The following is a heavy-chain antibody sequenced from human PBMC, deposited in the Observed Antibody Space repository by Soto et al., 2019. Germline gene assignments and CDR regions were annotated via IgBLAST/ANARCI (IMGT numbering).Heavy chain of an antibody. CDR3: ALDYGGPFDY. CDR1: GFSLSTSGVG. Sequence: QITLKESGPTLVKPTQTLTLTCTFSGFSLSTSGVGVGWIRQPPGKALEWLALIYWVDDKRYSPSLKSRLTIIXDTAKNQVVLTMTNMDPVDTATYSCALDYGGPFDYWGQGTLVTVSS. J-gene: IGHJ4*02. D-gene: IGHD4-17*01. V-gene: IGHV2-5*02. CDR2: IYWVDDK.